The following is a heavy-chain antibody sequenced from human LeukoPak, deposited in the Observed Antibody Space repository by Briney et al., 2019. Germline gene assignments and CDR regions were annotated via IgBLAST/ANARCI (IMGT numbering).Heavy chain of an antibody. CDR3: ARGGSGSYYYYFYYMDV. CDR2: ISYDGSSK. Sequence: GSSLRLSCAASGFTFSSHAIHWVRQAPGKGLEGVSIISYDGSSKYYADSVKGRFTISRDNSKNTLYLQIDSLSNEDTAVYYCARGGSGSYYYYFYYMDVWGKGTKVTVSS. V-gene: IGHV3-30*01. CDR1: GFTFSSHA. J-gene: IGHJ6*03. D-gene: IGHD3-10*01.